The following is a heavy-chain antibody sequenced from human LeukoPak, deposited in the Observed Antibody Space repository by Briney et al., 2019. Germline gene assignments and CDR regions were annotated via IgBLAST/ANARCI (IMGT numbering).Heavy chain of an antibody. J-gene: IGHJ4*02. V-gene: IGHV5-51*01. CDR2: IYLGDSDT. CDR3: ARRERYGGYDFDY. D-gene: IGHD5-12*01. CDR1: GYTFTSYW. Sequence: GESLKISCKGSGYTFTSYWIGWVRQMPGKGLEWMGNIYLGDSDTGYSPSFQGQITISADKSITTVYLQWSSLKASDTAMYYCARRERYGGYDFDYWGQGTLVTVSS.